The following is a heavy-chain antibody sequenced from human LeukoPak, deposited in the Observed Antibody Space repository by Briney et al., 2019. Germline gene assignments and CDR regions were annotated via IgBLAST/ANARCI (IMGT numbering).Heavy chain of an antibody. Sequence: GGSRRLSCAASGFTFSSYSMNWVRQAPGKGRGWVSAISGRGGSTYYADSVKGRFAISRDKSKNTLYLQMNSLRAEDTAVYYCARDLSPTYCSSTSCHPPKYYYYGMDVWGQGTTVTVSS. D-gene: IGHD2-2*01. CDR3: ARDLSPTYCSSTSCHPPKYYYYGMDV. V-gene: IGHV3-23*01. CDR1: GFTFSSYS. J-gene: IGHJ6*02. CDR2: ISGRGGST.